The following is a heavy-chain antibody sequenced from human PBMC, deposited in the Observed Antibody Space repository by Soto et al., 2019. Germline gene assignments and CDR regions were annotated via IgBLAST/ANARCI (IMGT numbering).Heavy chain of an antibody. CDR3: ARPGSGGGLYRYGMDV. J-gene: IGHJ6*02. Sequence: GESLKISCKGSGYSFTSYWISWVRQMPGKGLEWMGRIDPSDSYTNYSPSFQGHVTISADKSISTAYLQWSSLKASDTAMYYCARPGSGGGLYRYGMDVWGQGTTVTVSS. V-gene: IGHV5-10-1*01. CDR2: IDPSDSYT. D-gene: IGHD3-10*01. CDR1: GYSFTSYW.